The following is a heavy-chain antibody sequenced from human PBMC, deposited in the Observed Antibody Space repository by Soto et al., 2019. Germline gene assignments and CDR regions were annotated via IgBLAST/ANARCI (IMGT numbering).Heavy chain of an antibody. J-gene: IGHJ4*02. CDR3: ARDPADILTGYPDY. D-gene: IGHD3-9*01. Sequence: GGSLRLSCEASGFSFSTCGMHWVRQAPGKGLEWVAAIFHDGSEKYYAHSVKGRFAISRDNSKNTLYLQMSSLRAEDTAVYYCARDPADILTGYPDYWGQGTLVTVSS. CDR2: IFHDGSEK. V-gene: IGHV3-33*01. CDR1: GFSFSTCG.